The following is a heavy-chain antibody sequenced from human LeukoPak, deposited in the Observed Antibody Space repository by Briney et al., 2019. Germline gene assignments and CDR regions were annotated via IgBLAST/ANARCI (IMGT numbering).Heavy chain of an antibody. J-gene: IGHJ4*02. D-gene: IGHD2-2*01. V-gene: IGHV1-2*06. CDR1: GYTFTGYY. CDR3: AREGHCSSTSCQYYFDY. CDR2: INSNSGGT. Sequence: ASVKVSCKASGYTFTGYYMHWVRQAPGQGLEWMGRINSNSGGTNYAQKFQGRVTLTRDTSISTAYMELSRLRSDDTAVYYCAREGHCSSTSCQYYFDYWGQGTLVTVSS.